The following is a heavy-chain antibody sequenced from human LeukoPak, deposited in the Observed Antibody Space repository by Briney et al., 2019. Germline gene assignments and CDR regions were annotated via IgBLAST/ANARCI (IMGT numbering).Heavy chain of an antibody. D-gene: IGHD4-11*01. J-gene: IGHJ4*02. CDR2: IYYSGVT. Sequence: KPSETLSLTCTVSGGSISSYYWSWIRQPPGKGLEWIGFIYYSGVTNHNPSLKSRVTISVDTSKNQFSLRLSSVTAADTAVYYCARWYSNFAFDYWGQGTLVTVSS. CDR3: ARWYSNFAFDY. V-gene: IGHV4-59*01. CDR1: GGSISSYY.